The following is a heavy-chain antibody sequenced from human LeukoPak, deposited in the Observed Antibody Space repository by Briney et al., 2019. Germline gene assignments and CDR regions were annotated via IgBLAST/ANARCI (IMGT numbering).Heavy chain of an antibody. Sequence: GGSLRLSCVASGFTFSTYWMHWVRQAPGKGLVWVSRTNGDGSSTTYADSVKGRFTISRDNAKNSLYLQMNSLRAEDTAVYYCARGRGGYNYFDYWGQGALVTVSS. CDR1: GFTFSTYW. CDR3: ARGRGGYNYFDY. J-gene: IGHJ4*02. CDR2: TNGDGSST. D-gene: IGHD5-24*01. V-gene: IGHV3-74*01.